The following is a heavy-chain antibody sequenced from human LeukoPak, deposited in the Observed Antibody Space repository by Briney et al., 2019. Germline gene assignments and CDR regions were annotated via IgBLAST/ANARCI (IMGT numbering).Heavy chain of an antibody. CDR2: INPNSGGT. CDR1: GYTFTGYY. CDR3: ARVRGYCSSTNCYYAFDI. Sequence: ASVTVSCTGSGYTFTGYYMHWVRQAPGQGLEWMGWINPNSGGTNYAQKFQGRVTMTRDTSISTAYMELSRLRSDDTAVYYCARVRGYCSSTNCYYAFDIWGQGTMVTVSS. J-gene: IGHJ3*02. D-gene: IGHD2-2*01. V-gene: IGHV1-2*02.